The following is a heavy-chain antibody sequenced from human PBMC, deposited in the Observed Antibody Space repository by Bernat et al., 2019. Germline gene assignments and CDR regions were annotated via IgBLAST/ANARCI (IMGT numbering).Heavy chain of an antibody. Sequence: EVQLVESGGGLVQPGGSLRLSCAASGFTFSSYEMNWVCQAPGKGLEWVSYISSSGSTIYYADSVKGRFTISRDNAKNSLYLQMNSLRAEDTAVYYCARSGPARGYSGYDFYYWGQGTLVTVSS. CDR3: ARSGPARGYSGYDFYY. CDR1: GFTFSSYE. CDR2: ISSSGSTI. V-gene: IGHV3-48*03. J-gene: IGHJ4*02. D-gene: IGHD5-12*01.